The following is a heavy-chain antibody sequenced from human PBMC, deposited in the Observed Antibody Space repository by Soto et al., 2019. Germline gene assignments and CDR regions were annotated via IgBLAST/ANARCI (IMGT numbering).Heavy chain of an antibody. J-gene: IGHJ6*02. V-gene: IGHV3-33*01. D-gene: IGHD6-19*01. Sequence: QVQLVESGGGVAQPGRSLRLSCTVSGFTFSGHAMHWVRQAPGKGLEWVTQIWYHGSNKYYAESVKGRFTISRDNSKNTLYLQMNSLRVEDTAVYYCARDGQGLAPYALDVWGQGTSVTVSS. CDR1: GFTFSGHA. CDR2: IWYHGSNK. CDR3: ARDGQGLAPYALDV.